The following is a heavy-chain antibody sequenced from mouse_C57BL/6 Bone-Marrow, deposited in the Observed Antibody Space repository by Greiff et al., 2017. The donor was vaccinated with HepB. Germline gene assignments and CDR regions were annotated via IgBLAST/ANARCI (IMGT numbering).Heavy chain of an antibody. Sequence: QVQLQQSGPELVKPGASVKISCKASGYTFTDYYINWVKQRPGQGLEWIGWIFPGSGSTYYNEKFKGKATLTVDKSSSTAYMLLSSLTSEDSAVYFCASFYYYGSTDYAMDYWGQGTSVTVSS. CDR3: ASFYYYGSTDYAMDY. J-gene: IGHJ4*01. D-gene: IGHD1-1*01. CDR1: GYTFTDYY. CDR2: IFPGSGST. V-gene: IGHV1-75*01.